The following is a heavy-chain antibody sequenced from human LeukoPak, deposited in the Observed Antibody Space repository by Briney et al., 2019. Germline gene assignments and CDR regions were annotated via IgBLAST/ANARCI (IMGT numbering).Heavy chain of an antibody. J-gene: IGHJ4*02. Sequence: GGSLRLSCAASGFTFSNYWMTWVRQSPGKGLEWVAIINQDGSGKYYVDSVKGRFTISRDNAKNSLYLPMSSLRAEDTAVYYCARGGHRQKEFWGQGTLVTVSS. CDR1: GFTFSNYW. D-gene: IGHD3-10*01. CDR2: INQDGSGK. CDR3: ARGGHRQKEF. V-gene: IGHV3-7*01.